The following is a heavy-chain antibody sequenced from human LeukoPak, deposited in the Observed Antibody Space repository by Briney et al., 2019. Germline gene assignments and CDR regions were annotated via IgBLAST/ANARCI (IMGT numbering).Heavy chain of an antibody. CDR1: GGSISSGGYY. Sequence: SETLSLTCSVSGGSISSGGYYWSWIRQHPGRGLEWIGYIHYSGSTFYNPSLKSRLTISVDTSKNQFSLRLSSVTAADTAVYYCATRGYSYGYNPLDPWGQGTLVTVSS. CDR2: IHYSGST. V-gene: IGHV4-31*03. D-gene: IGHD5-18*01. CDR3: ATRGYSYGYNPLDP. J-gene: IGHJ5*02.